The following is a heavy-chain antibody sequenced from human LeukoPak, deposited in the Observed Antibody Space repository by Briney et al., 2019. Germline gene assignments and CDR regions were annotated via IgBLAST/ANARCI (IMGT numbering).Heavy chain of an antibody. J-gene: IGHJ4*02. V-gene: IGHV3-33*08. CDR1: GFTFSSYG. CDR3: ARDRTYYDILTGRQEKYFDY. Sequence: PGGSLRLSCAASGFTFSSYGMHWVRQAPGKGLEWVADIWYDGSNKYYADSVKGRFTISRDNFKNTLYLQMNSLRAEDTAVYYCARDRTYYDILTGRQEKYFDYWGQGTLVTVSS. D-gene: IGHD3-9*01. CDR2: IWYDGSNK.